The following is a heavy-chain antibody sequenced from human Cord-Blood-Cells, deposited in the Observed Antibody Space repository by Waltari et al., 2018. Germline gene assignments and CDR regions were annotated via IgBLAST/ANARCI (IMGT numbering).Heavy chain of an antibody. CDR1: GFSLSTSGVG. CDR3: AHIGAGKTIFGVVIIDY. CDR2: IYWNDDK. Sequence: QITLKESGPTLVKPTQTLTLTCPFPGFSLSTSGVGVGWTRQPPGKALEWLALIYWNDDKRYSPSLKSRLTITKDTSKNQVVLTMTNMDPVDTATYYCAHIGAGKTIFGVVIIDYWGQGTLVTVSS. D-gene: IGHD3-3*01. V-gene: IGHV2-5*01. J-gene: IGHJ4*02.